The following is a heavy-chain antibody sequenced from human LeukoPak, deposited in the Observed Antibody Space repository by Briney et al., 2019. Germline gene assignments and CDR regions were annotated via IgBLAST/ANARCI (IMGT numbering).Heavy chain of an antibody. CDR1: GFTFSSYS. CDR2: VSSSSSYI. D-gene: IGHD3-22*01. Sequence: SGGSLRLSCAASGFTFSSYSMNWVRQAPGKGLEWVSSVSSSSSYIYYADSVKGRFTISRDNAKNSLYLQMNSLRAEDTAVYYCARDYRYDSSGYYYLDFDYWGQGTLVTVSS. CDR3: ARDYRYDSSGYYYLDFDY. J-gene: IGHJ4*02. V-gene: IGHV3-21*01.